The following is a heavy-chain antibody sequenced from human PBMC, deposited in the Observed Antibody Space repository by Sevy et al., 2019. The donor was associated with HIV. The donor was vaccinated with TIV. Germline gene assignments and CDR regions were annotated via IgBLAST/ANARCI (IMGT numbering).Heavy chain of an antibody. D-gene: IGHD5-18*01. CDR3: AKNGYSSGIFYYFDY. Sequence: GGSLRLSCAASGFSFSDSYMSWVRQAPGKGLEWIAYISGSGNIIYYADSVRGRFSISRDNAKKSLSLQMNSLRSEDTAVYFCAKNGYSSGIFYYFDYWGQGTLVTVSS. CDR2: ISGSGNII. V-gene: IGHV3-11*01. J-gene: IGHJ4*02. CDR1: GFSFSDSY.